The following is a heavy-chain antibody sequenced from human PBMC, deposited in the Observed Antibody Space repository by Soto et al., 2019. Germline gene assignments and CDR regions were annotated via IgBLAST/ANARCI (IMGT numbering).Heavy chain of an antibody. CDR3: ARGGYYYEKSGQNAYVY. Sequence: SETLSLTCTVSGGSISSGGYYWSWIRQHPGKGLEWIGYIYYGGSTYYNPSLKSRANISGDTSKNQFSLKLSSVTAADTAVYYCARGGYYYEKSGQNAYVYWGQGILVTVSS. J-gene: IGHJ4*01. CDR1: GGSISSGGYY. D-gene: IGHD3-22*01. V-gene: IGHV4-31*03. CDR2: IYYGGST.